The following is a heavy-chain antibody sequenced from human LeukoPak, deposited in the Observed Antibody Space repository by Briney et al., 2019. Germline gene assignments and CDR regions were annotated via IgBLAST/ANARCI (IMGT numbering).Heavy chain of an antibody. CDR3: ARVPGYCSSTSCFYYYYMDV. Sequence: SVKVSCKAAAGTFSSYAISWVRQPPGQGLEWMGGIIPIFGTANYAQKFQDRVTITADESTSTAYMELSSLRSEDTAVYYCARVPGYCSSTSCFYYYYMDVWGKGTTVTVSS. CDR2: IIPIFGTA. J-gene: IGHJ6*03. CDR1: AGTFSSYA. D-gene: IGHD2-2*01. V-gene: IGHV1-69*01.